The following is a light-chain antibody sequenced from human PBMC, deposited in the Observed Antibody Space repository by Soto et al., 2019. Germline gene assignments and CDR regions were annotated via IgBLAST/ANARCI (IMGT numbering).Light chain of an antibody. CDR1: QDINDW. CDR3: QHYNSYSEA. V-gene: IGKV1-5*03. CDR2: KAS. Sequence: DIQMTQSPSTLSASVGDRVTITCRASQDINDWLAWYQQKPGNAPKFLIYKASTLKSGVPSRFSGSGSGTEFTLTISSLQPDDFATYYCQHYNSYSEAFGQGTKVDI. J-gene: IGKJ1*01.